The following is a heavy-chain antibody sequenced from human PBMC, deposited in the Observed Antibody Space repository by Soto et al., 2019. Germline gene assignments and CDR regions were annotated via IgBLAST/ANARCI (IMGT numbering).Heavy chain of an antibody. J-gene: IGHJ4*02. CDR3: IKDIEAGVAVC. D-gene: IGHD2-15*01. V-gene: IGHV3-9*02. CDR1: GFTSDDHG. CDR2: IILSSGHI. Sequence: EVQLVESGGGLVQPGRSLRLSCAASGFTSDDHGMHWVRQAPGKGLEWVSGIILSSGHIDYADSVKGRFTISRDNAKNSLYLQMNILRTDDTALYYCIKDIEAGVAVCWGQGTLVTVSS.